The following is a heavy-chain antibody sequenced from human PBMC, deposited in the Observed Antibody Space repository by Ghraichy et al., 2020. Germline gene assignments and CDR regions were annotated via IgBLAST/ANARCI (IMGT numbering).Heavy chain of an antibody. CDR1: GFTFSSYW. J-gene: IGHJ3*02. V-gene: IGHV3-7*03. D-gene: IGHD3-22*01. Sequence: GGSLRLSCAASGFTFSSYWMSWVRQAPGKGLEWVANIKQDGSEKYYVDSVKGRFTISRDNAKNSLYLQMNSLRAEDTAVYYCARPSGYYSPRNAFDIWGQGTMVTVSS. CDR3: ARPSGYYSPRNAFDI. CDR2: IKQDGSEK.